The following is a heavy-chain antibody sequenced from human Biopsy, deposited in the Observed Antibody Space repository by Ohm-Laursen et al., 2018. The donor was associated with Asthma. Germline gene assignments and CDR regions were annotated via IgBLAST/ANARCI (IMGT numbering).Heavy chain of an antibody. J-gene: IGHJ6*02. Sequence: ASVKVSCKTSGYTFNSAGTTWVRQAPGQGLEWMGWISVYNGNTKVAQKLQDRVTVITDTSTSTAYMELRSLRSDDTAVYFCARAVDYSHYYGIDVWGQGTTVTVS. CDR1: GYTFNSAG. V-gene: IGHV1-18*01. CDR3: ARAVDYSHYYGIDV. CDR2: ISVYNGNT. D-gene: IGHD3-10*01.